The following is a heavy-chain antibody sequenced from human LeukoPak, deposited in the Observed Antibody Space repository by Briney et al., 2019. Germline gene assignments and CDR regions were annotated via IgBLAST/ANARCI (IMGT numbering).Heavy chain of an antibody. V-gene: IGHV1-18*01. CDR3: AREGPQTLGASDY. CDR2: ISTYNANT. CDR1: GYTFTSYG. J-gene: IGHJ4*02. D-gene: IGHD1-26*01. Sequence: ASVKVSCKASGYTFTSYGISWVRQAPGQGLEWMGWISTYNANTHYPQKLQGRVTMTTDPSTSTAYMELRSLRSDDTAVYYCAREGPQTLGASDYWGQGTLVTVSS.